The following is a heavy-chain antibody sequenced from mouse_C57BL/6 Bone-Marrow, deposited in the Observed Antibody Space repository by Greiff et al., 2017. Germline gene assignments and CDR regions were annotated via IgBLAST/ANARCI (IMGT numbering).Heavy chain of an antibody. D-gene: IGHD2-4*01. Sequence: VKLVESGAELVRPGASVKLSCTASGFNIKDDYMPWVMQRPEQGLEWIGWIDPENGDTEYASQFQGKATITADTSSNTAYLQLSSLTSEDTAVYYCTTLYDYDGGDWGQGTSVTVAS. CDR1: GFNIKDDY. CDR2: IDPENGDT. V-gene: IGHV14-4*01. J-gene: IGHJ4*01. CDR3: TTLYDYDGGD.